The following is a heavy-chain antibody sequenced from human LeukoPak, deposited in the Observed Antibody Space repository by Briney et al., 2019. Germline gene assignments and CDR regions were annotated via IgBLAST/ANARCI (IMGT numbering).Heavy chain of an antibody. Sequence: SETLSLTCAVYGGSFSGYYWSWIRQPPGKGLEWIGEINHSGSTNYNPSLKSRVTMSVDTSKNQFSLKLSSVTAADTAVYYCVRGLDTYYFDYWGQGTLVTVSS. CDR1: GGSFSGYY. V-gene: IGHV4-34*01. CDR3: VRGLDTYYFDY. J-gene: IGHJ4*02. CDR2: INHSGST.